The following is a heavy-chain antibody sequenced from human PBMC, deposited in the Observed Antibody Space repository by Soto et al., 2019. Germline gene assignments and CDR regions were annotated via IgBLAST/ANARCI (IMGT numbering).Heavy chain of an antibody. D-gene: IGHD3-3*01. CDR1: GFTFRSYA. CDR3: ARALDFWSAYFDY. V-gene: IGHV3-30-3*01. Sequence: QVWQVESGGGVVQAGRSLRLSCAASGFTFRSYAMHWVRQAPGRGLEWVAIISYDGIYKYYAASVKGRFTISRDNSKNTPYLQMNSLRTEDTAVYYCARALDFWSAYFDYWGQGSLVTVSS. CDR2: ISYDGIYK. J-gene: IGHJ4*02.